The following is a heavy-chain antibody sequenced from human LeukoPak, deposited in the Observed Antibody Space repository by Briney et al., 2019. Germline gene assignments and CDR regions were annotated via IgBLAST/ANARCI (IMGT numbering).Heavy chain of an antibody. CDR3: ARLISGVGYFDY. CDR2: IHYSGST. D-gene: IGHD3-10*01. J-gene: IGHJ4*02. V-gene: IGHV4-59*08. Sequence: SEALSLTCTVSDGSISGYYWSWIRQPPGKALEWIGYIHYSGSTNYNPSLKSRVTISVDTSKNHFSLKLSSVTAADTAVYYCARLISGVGYFDYWGQGTLVTVSS. CDR1: DGSISGYY.